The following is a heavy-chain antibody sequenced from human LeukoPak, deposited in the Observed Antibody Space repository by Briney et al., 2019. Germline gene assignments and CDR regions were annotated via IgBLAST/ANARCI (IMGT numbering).Heavy chain of an antibody. CDR2: INPNSGGT. Sequence: ASVKVSCKASGYTFTGYYMHWVRQAPGQGLEWMGWINPNSGGTNYAQKFQGRVTMTRDTSISTAYMELSRLRSDDTAVYYCALGVRFLEWVSGFDYWGQGTLVTVSS. D-gene: IGHD3-3*01. CDR3: ALGVRFLEWVSGFDY. V-gene: IGHV1-2*02. J-gene: IGHJ4*02. CDR1: GYTFTGYY.